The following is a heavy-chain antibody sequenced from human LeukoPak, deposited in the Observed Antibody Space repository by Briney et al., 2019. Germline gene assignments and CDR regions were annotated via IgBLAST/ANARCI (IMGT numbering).Heavy chain of an antibody. CDR3: AREASSGRSLKGNFDY. CDR1: GGTFSSYA. CDR2: IIHIFGTA. V-gene: IGHV1-69*05. Sequence: SVKVSCKASGGTFSSYAISWVRQAPGQGLEWMGGIIHIFGTANYAQKFQGRVTITTDESTSTAYMELSSLRSEDTAVYYCAREASSGRSLKGNFDYWGQGTLVTVSS. D-gene: IGHD6-19*01. J-gene: IGHJ4*02.